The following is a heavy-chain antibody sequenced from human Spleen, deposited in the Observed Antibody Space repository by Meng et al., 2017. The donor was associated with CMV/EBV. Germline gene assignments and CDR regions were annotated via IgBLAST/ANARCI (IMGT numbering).Heavy chain of an antibody. V-gene: IGHV4-34*01. D-gene: IGHD6-13*01. Sequence: HVQLTPGRAGRLTPSETMSLACALYGCSFSGYYWSWIRQPPGKGLEWIGEINHSGSTNYNPSLKSRVTISVDTSKNQFSRKLSSVTAADTAVYYCASIAAAGTAIVYWGQGTLVTVSS. CDR2: INHSGST. CDR1: GCSFSGYY. CDR3: ASIAAAGTAIVY. J-gene: IGHJ4*02.